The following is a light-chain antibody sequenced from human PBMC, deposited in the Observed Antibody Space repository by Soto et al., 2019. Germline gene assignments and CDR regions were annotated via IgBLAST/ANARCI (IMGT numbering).Light chain of an antibody. CDR2: EVS. CDR3: TSYTSDSTVV. CDR1: SSDVSYYNR. J-gene: IGLJ2*01. V-gene: IGLV2-18*02. Sequence: QSALTQPPSVSGSPGQSVTISCTGTSSDVSYYNRVSWYQQPPGTVPKLMIYEVSNRPSGVPERFSGSKSGNTASLTISGVQPEDEGDYYCTSYTSDSTVVFGGGTKVTVL.